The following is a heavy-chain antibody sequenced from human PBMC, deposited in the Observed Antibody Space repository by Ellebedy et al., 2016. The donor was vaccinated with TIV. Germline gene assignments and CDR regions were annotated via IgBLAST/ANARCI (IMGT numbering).Heavy chain of an antibody. V-gene: IGHV3-23*01. D-gene: IGHD6-19*01. CDR3: AHIPVAGMWYFDY. J-gene: IGHJ4*02. Sequence: GESLKISCAAPGFTFSSYWMSWVRQSPGTGLEWVSAISCSGDEIYYADSVKGRVTVSRDNSRNTLYLQMNSLRAEDTAVYYSAHIPVAGMWYFDYWGQGTLVTVSS. CDR2: ISCSGDEI. CDR1: GFTFSSYW.